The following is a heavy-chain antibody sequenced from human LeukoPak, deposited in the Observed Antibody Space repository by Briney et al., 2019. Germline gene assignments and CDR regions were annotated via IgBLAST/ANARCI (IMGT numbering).Heavy chain of an antibody. CDR2: VSGGGGST. D-gene: IGHD2-2*01. CDR1: GFILNSCA. Sequence: PGGSLRLSCVASGFILNSCAMSWVRQAPGKGLEWVSAVSGGGGSTYYADSMKGRFTISRDNSKNTLYLQMNSLRVEDTAIYYCAKGHIVPAAPDDFDYWGQGTLVTVSS. J-gene: IGHJ4*02. V-gene: IGHV3-23*01. CDR3: AKGHIVPAAPDDFDY.